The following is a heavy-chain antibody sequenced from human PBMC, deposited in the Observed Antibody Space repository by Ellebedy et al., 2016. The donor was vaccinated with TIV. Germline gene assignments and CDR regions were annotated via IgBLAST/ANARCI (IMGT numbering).Heavy chain of an antibody. Sequence: GGSLRLSCTASGFTFGDYAMSWFRQAPGKGLEWVGFIRSKAYGGTTEYAASVKGRFTISRDDSKNTLYLQMNSLKTEDTAVYYCTTGGYFDWLLYHWGQGTLVTVSS. CDR1: GFTFGDYA. V-gene: IGHV3-49*03. D-gene: IGHD3-9*01. J-gene: IGHJ5*02. CDR3: TTGGYFDWLLYH. CDR2: IRSKAYGGTT.